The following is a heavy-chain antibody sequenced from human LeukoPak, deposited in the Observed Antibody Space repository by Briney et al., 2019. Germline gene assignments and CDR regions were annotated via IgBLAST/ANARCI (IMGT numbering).Heavy chain of an antibody. CDR2: IYYSGST. CDR1: GGSISSGGYY. Sequence: SETLSLTCTVSGGSISSGGYYWSWIRQHPGKGLEWIGYIYYSGSTYYSPSLKSRVTISVDTSKNQFSLKLSSVTAADTAVYYCAREWRFGELLGDNWFDPWGQGTLVTVSS. J-gene: IGHJ5*02. V-gene: IGHV4-31*03. D-gene: IGHD3-10*01. CDR3: AREWRFGELLGDNWFDP.